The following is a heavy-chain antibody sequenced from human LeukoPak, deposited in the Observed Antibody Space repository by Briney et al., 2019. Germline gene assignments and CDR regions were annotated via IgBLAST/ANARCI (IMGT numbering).Heavy chain of an antibody. D-gene: IGHD3-9*01. CDR3: ARGYYIRYSPRDYYYGMDV. J-gene: IGHJ6*02. CDR2: IYTSGTT. CDR1: GGSISSYY. Sequence: PSETLSLTCAVSGGSISSYYWSWIRQPAGKGLEWIGRIYTSGTTNYNPSLKSRVTMSVDTSKNQFSLNLNSVTAADTAVYYCARGYYIRYSPRDYYYGMDVWGQGTTVTVSS. V-gene: IGHV4-4*07.